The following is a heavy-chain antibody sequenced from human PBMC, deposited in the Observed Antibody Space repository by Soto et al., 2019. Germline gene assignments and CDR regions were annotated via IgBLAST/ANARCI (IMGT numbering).Heavy chain of an antibody. V-gene: IGHV1-18*01. CDR2: ISGYNGDA. Sequence: ASVKVSCKASGYTFTRYGISWVRQAPGQGLEWMGWISGYNGDANYAQKLQGRVTMTTDTSTSTAYMELRSLRSDDTAVYYCARDQGGSYYYWGQGTLVTVSS. D-gene: IGHD1-26*01. J-gene: IGHJ4*02. CDR1: GYTFTRYG. CDR3: ARDQGGSYYY.